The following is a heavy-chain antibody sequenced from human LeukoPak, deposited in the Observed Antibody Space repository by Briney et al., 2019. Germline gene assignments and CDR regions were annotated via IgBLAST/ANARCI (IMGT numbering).Heavy chain of an antibody. CDR2: ISYDGSNK. J-gene: IGHJ4*02. Sequence: PGGPLRLSCAASGFTFSSYGMHWVRQAPGKGLEWVAVISYDGSNKYYADSVKGRFTISRDNSKNTLYLQMNSLRAEDTAVYYCAREEEMATTKTLDYWGQGTLVTVSS. D-gene: IGHD5-24*01. CDR3: AREEEMATTKTLDY. V-gene: IGHV3-30*19. CDR1: GFTFSSYG.